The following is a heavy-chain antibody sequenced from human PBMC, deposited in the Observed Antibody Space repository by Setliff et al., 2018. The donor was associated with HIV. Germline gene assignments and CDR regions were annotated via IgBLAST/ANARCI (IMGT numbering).Heavy chain of an antibody. J-gene: IGHJ6*03. CDR2: IYYSGST. CDR3: ARDGPLEGSYRYYYYYMDV. V-gene: IGHV4-59*11. CDR1: GGSISSHY. Sequence: PSETLSLTCTVSGGSISSHYWSWIRQPPGKGLEWIGYIYYSGSTNYNPSLKSRVTIAVDTSKNQFSLKLSSVTAADTAVYYCARDGPLEGSYRYYYYYMDVGGKGTTVTVSS. D-gene: IGHD3-10*01.